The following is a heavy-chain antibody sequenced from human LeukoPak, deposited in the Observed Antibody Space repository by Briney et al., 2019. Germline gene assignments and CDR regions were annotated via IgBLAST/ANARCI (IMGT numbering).Heavy chain of an antibody. CDR1: GFTFGDYA. Sequence: PGGSLRLSCTASGFTFGDYAMSWVRQAPGKGLEWVGFIRSKAYGGTTEYAASVKGRFTISRDDSKSIAYPQMNSLKTEDTAVYYCTSGIVGATTYYYYYYMDVWGKGTTVTISS. CDR3: TSGIVGATTYYYYYYMDV. CDR2: IRSKAYGGTT. D-gene: IGHD1-26*01. J-gene: IGHJ6*03. V-gene: IGHV3-49*04.